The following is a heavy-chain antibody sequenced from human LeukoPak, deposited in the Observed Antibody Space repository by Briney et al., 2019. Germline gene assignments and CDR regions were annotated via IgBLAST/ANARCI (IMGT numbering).Heavy chain of an antibody. CDR3: SRDGGTNWDLDF. CDR2: INQAGSEK. J-gene: IGHJ4*02. D-gene: IGHD1-1*01. Sequence: PGGSLRLSCAASEFIFGAYWMTWVRQAPGKGLEWVANINQAGSEKYYMDSVKGRFTISRDIAKNSLYLQMNSLRGEDTAVYYCSRDGGTNWDLDFWGQGTLVTVSS. V-gene: IGHV3-7*01. CDR1: EFIFGAYW.